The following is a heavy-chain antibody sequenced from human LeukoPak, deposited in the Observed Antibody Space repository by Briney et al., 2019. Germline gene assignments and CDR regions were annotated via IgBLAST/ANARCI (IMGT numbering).Heavy chain of an antibody. V-gene: IGHV4-4*07. Sequence: SETLSLTCTVSGGSISSYYWSWIRQPAGKGLEWIGRIYTSGSTNYNPSLKSRVTMSVDTSKNQFSLKLSSVTAADTAVYYCARGGYCSGGSCHEYFQHWGQGTLVTVSS. CDR1: GGSISSYY. J-gene: IGHJ1*01. CDR3: ARGGYCSGGSCHEYFQH. D-gene: IGHD2-15*01. CDR2: IYTSGST.